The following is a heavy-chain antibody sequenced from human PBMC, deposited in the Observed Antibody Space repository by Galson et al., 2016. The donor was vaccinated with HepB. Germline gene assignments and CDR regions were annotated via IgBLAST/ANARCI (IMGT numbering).Heavy chain of an antibody. CDR1: GFTFSSFS. CDR2: ICRSGGNT. J-gene: IGHJ5*01. D-gene: IGHD2-8*01. CDR3: AKRADISNGWFDF. V-gene: IGHV3-23*01. Sequence: SLRLSCAASGFTFSSFSMNWVRQAPGKGLEWVAVICRSGGNTEYAGYVKGRFTISRDNSKNTLYLQMNSLRAEDTAVYYCAKRADISNGWFDFWGQGTVVTVSS.